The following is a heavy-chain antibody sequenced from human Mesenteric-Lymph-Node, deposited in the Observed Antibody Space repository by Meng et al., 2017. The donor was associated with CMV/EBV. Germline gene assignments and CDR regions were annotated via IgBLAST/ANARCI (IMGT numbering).Heavy chain of an antibody. J-gene: IGHJ4*02. Sequence: SVKVSCKASGFTFTSSAVQWVRQARGQRLEWIGWIVVGSGNTNYAQKFQERVTITRDMSTSTAYMELSSLRSEDTAVYYCAASDIAARPFDYWGQGTLVTVSS. V-gene: IGHV1-58*01. CDR2: IVVGSGNT. CDR1: GFTFTSSA. CDR3: AASDIAARPFDY. D-gene: IGHD6-6*01.